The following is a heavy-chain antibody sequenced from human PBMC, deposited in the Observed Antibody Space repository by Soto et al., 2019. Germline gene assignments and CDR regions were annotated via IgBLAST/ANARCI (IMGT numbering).Heavy chain of an antibody. Sequence: GGSLRLSCAASGFTFSSYWMSWVRQAPGKGLEWVANIKPDGSEKYYVDSVKGRFTISRDNAKNSLYLQMNSLRAEDTAVYYCARAGTVTTNSAFDAFDIWGQGTMVTVSS. CDR1: GFTFSSYW. J-gene: IGHJ3*02. CDR2: IKPDGSEK. CDR3: ARAGTVTTNSAFDAFDI. D-gene: IGHD4-17*01. V-gene: IGHV3-7*01.